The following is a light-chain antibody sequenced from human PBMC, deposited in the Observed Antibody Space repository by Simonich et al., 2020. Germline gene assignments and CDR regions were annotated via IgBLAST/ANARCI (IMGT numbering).Light chain of an antibody. CDR2: DAS. J-gene: IGKJ4*01. V-gene: IGKV1-13*02. Sequence: AIQLTQSPSSLSASVGDRDTITCRASQGISIALAWYQHKTGKAPKLLIYDASSLESGVPSRFSGSGSGTDFTLTISSLQPEDFATYYCQQFNSYPLTFGGGTKVEIK. CDR3: QQFNSYPLT. CDR1: QGISIA.